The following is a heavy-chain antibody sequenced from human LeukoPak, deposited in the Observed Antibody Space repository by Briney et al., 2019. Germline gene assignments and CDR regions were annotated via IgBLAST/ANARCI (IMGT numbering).Heavy chain of an antibody. J-gene: IGHJ4*02. Sequence: GGSLRLSCAASGFTFSSYEMTWVRQAPGKGLEWVSYISSSGSTIYYADSVKGRFTISRDNAKNSLYLQMNSLRAEDTAVYYCARADRFGGEVYYFDYWGQGTLVTVSS. CDR2: ISSSGSTI. CDR1: GFTFSSYE. D-gene: IGHD3-16*01. CDR3: ARADRFGGEVYYFDY. V-gene: IGHV3-48*03.